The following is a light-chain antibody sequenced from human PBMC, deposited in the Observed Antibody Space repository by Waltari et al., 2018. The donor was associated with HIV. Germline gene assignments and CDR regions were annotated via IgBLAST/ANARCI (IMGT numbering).Light chain of an antibody. CDR2: DAS. J-gene: IGKJ5*01. CDR3: QQYNNWPPIT. Sequence: EILMTQSPATLSVSPGESATLSCRASQSIRSNLACYQQKPGQAPRLLLYDASTRATGIPARFSGSGSGTEFTLTITSLQSEDFAVYYCQQYNNWPPITFGQGTRLEIK. V-gene: IGKV3-15*01. CDR1: QSIRSN.